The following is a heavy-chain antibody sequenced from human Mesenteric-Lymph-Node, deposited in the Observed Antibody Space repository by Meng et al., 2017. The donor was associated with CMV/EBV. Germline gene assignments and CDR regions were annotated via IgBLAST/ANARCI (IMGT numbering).Heavy chain of an antibody. CDR1: GFTFSNYE. Sequence: GGSLRLSCAASGFTFSNYEMNWVRQAPGKGLEWVLYIGSSGSTIYYADSVKGRFTISRDNAKNSLYLQLNSLRAEDTAIYYCARGVGAAGSTFDIWGRGTMVTVSS. J-gene: IGHJ3*02. D-gene: IGHD1-26*01. CDR2: IGSSGSTI. CDR3: ARGVGAAGSTFDI. V-gene: IGHV3-48*03.